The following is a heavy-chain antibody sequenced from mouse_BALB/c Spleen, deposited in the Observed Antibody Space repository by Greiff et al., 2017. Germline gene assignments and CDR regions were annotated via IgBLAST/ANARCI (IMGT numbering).Heavy chain of an antibody. Sequence: QVQLKQSGAELMKPGASVKISCKATGYTFSSYWIEWVKQRPGHGLEWIGEILPGSGSTNYNEKFKGKATFTADTSSNTAYMQLSSLTSEDSAVYYCATGWFAYWGQGTLVTVSA. V-gene: IGHV1-9*01. CDR2: ILPGSGST. J-gene: IGHJ3*01. CDR3: ATGWFAY. CDR1: GYTFSSYW.